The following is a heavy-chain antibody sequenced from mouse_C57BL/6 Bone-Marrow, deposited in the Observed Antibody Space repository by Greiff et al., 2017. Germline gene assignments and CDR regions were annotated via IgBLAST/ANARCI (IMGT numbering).Heavy chain of an antibody. Sequence: QVQLKQSGPELVKPGASVKISCKASGYAFSSSWMNWVKQRPGKGLEWIGRIYPGDGDTNYNGKFKGKATLTADKSSSTAYMQLSSLTSEDSAVYFCARSGSSGPAWFAYWGQGTLVTVSA. CDR3: ARSGSSGPAWFAY. CDR1: GYAFSSSW. D-gene: IGHD3-2*02. V-gene: IGHV1-82*01. CDR2: IYPGDGDT. J-gene: IGHJ3*01.